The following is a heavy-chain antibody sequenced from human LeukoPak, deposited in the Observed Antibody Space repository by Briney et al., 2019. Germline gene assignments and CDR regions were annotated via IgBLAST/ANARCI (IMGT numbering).Heavy chain of an antibody. D-gene: IGHD5-24*01. J-gene: IGHJ4*02. CDR1: GVSISRTTYY. CDR2: IYYSGST. CDR3: ARHGEMAVITHLDY. Sequence: PSETLSLTCTVSGVSISRTTYYWGWIRQPPGKGLEWIGTIYYSGSTYYNPSLKSRVTISVDTSKNQFSLKLISVTAADTAVYSCARHGEMAVITHLDYWGQGTLVTVSS. V-gene: IGHV4-39*01.